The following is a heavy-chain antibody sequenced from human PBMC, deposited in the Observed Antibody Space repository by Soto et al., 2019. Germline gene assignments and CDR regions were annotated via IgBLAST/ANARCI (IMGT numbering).Heavy chain of an antibody. D-gene: IGHD1-7*01. V-gene: IGHV4-4*02. CDR3: ASRDPGTSVDY. CDR1: GGSFTSNNW. CDR2: IYRTGST. Sequence: SETLSLTCAASGGSFTSNNWWTWVRQPPGQGLEWIGEIYRTGSTNYNPSLKSRVTISLDKSENQFSLKVTSLTAADTAVYYCASRDPGTSVDYWGQGTLVTVSS. J-gene: IGHJ4*02.